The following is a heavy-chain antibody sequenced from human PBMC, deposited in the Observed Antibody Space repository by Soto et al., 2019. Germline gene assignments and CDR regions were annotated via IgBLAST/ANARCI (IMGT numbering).Heavy chain of an antibody. CDR2: IYWDDDK. CDR1: GFSLNTSAVG. D-gene: IGHD3-10*01. V-gene: IGHV2-5*02. J-gene: IGHJ3*01. Sequence: QITLKESGPPLVKPTQTLTLTCIFSGFSLNTSAVGVGWVRQPPGEALEWLTLIYWDDDKRYSPSLKSRLTITKDTSKNQVVHRMTNMDPVDTATYYCAHRKDDGSGRYPLAFDLWGPGTMVTVSS. CDR3: AHRKDDGSGRYPLAFDL.